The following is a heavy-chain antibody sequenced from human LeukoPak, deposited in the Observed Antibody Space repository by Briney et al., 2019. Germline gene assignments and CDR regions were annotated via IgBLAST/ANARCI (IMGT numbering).Heavy chain of an antibody. V-gene: IGHV3-48*03. CDR3: ARRTTVYDAFDI. CDR2: ISSSGSTI. J-gene: IGHJ3*02. D-gene: IGHD4-17*01. Sequence: PGGSLRLSCAASGFTFSSYEMNWVRQAPGKGLEWVSYISSSGSTIYYADSVKGRFTISRDNAKNTLYLQMNSLRAEDTAVYYCARRTTVYDAFDIWGQGTMVTVSS. CDR1: GFTFSSYE.